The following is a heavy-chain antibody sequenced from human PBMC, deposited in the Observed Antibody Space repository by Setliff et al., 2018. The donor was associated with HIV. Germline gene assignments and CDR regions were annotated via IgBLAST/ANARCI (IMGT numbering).Heavy chain of an antibody. D-gene: IGHD1-26*01. CDR1: GYTFTSYY. CDR3: ARDRSHSSMGATDRPIDY. CDR2: INPSGGST. J-gene: IGHJ4*02. Sequence: ASVMVSCKASGYTFTSYYMHWVRQAPGQGLEWMGIINPSGGSTSYAQKFQGRVTMTRDTSTSTVYMELSSLRSEDTAVYYCARDRSHSSMGATDRPIDYWGQGTLVTVSS. V-gene: IGHV1-46*01.